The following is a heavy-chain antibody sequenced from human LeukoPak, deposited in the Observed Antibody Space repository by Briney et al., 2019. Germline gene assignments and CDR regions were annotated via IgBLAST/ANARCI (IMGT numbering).Heavy chain of an antibody. CDR3: ARGIGGSSTSQFDH. J-gene: IGHJ4*02. CDR2: ISSSGNTI. V-gene: IGHV3-48*04. Sequence: PGGSLRLSCAASGFTFSSYSMNWVRQAPGKGLEWVSYISSSGNTIYYADSVKGRFTISRDNAKNSLYLQMNSLRAEDTAVYYCARGIGGSSTSQFDHWGQGALVTVSS. CDR1: GFTFSSYS. D-gene: IGHD2-2*01.